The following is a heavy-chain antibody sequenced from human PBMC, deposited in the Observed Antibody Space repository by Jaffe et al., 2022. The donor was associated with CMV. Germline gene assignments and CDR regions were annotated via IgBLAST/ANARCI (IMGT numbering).Heavy chain of an antibody. Sequence: QVQLVQSGAEVKKPGSSVKVSCKASGGTFSSYAISWVRQAPGQGLEWMGRIIPILGIANYAQKFQGRVTITADKSTSTAYMELSSLRSEDTAVYYCARDIVAKAKYYYYYMDVWGKGTTVTVSS. J-gene: IGHJ6*03. V-gene: IGHV1-69*09. D-gene: IGHD5-12*01. CDR1: GGTFSSYA. CDR3: ARDIVAKAKYYYYYMDV. CDR2: IIPILGIA.